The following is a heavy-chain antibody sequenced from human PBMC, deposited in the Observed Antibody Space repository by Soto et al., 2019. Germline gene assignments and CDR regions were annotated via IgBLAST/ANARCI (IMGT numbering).Heavy chain of an antibody. CDR2: IIPIFGTI. CDR3: AREGLTFGPGAVGGAFDI. J-gene: IGHJ3*02. D-gene: IGHD2-2*01. V-gene: IGHV1-69*13. Sequence: SAKVSCKASAGTFDRNAISWPRLVPGQGLEWMGGIIPIFGTINNAQKFQDRVTITADESANIVYMELSSLRSEDTAIYYCAREGLTFGPGAVGGAFDIWGQGT. CDR1: AGTFDRNA.